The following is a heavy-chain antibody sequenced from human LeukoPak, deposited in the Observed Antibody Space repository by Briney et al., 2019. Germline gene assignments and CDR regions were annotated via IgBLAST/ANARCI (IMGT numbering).Heavy chain of an antibody. CDR2: INPKTGGT. V-gene: IGHV1-2*02. D-gene: IGHD3-22*01. Sequence: VKVSCKASGYTFTDYYIHWVRQAPGQGLEWMGWINPKTGGTNYAQKFQGRVSMTGDTSISSANLELRRLRSDDTAVYYCARGLRPGYYYDSSGYRGYWGQGTLVTVSS. CDR3: ARGLRPGYYYDSSGYRGY. CDR1: GYTFTDYY. J-gene: IGHJ4*02.